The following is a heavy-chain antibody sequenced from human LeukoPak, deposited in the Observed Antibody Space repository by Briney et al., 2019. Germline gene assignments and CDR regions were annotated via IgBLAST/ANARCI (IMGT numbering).Heavy chain of an antibody. D-gene: IGHD5-18*01. CDR2: TYTSGST. CDR3: ARKVEQLWSFEY. V-gene: IGHV4-4*07. Sequence: SETLSLTCTVSGGSISSYYWSWIRQPAGKGLEWIGRTYTSGSTNYNPSLKSQVTMSVDTSKNQFSLKLSSVTAADTAVYYCARKVEQLWSFEYWGQGTLVTVSS. CDR1: GGSISSYY. J-gene: IGHJ4*02.